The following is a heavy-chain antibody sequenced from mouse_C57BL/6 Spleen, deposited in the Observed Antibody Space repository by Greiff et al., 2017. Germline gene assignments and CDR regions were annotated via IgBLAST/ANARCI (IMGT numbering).Heavy chain of an antibody. D-gene: IGHD1-1*01. CDR1: GYTFTSYD. CDR2: IYPRDGST. CDR3: ARHSSYNAMDY. J-gene: IGHJ4*01. V-gene: IGHV1-85*01. Sequence: VQLQQSGPELVKPGASVKLSCKASGYTFTSYDINWVKQRPGQGLEWIGWIYPRDGSTKYNEKFKGKATLTVDTSSSTAYMELHSLTSEDSAFYFCARHSSYNAMDYWGQGTSVTVSS.